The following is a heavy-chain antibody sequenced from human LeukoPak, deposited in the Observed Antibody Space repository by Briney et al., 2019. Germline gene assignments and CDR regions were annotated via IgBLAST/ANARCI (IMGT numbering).Heavy chain of an antibody. CDR3: ARALAIHDAFDI. Sequence: SEAPSLTCTVSGGSISSYYWSWIRQPPGKGLEWIGYIYYSGSTNYNPSLKSRVTISVDTSKNQFSLKLSSVTAADTAVYYCARALAIHDAFDIWGQGTMVTVSS. V-gene: IGHV4-59*01. D-gene: IGHD1-1*01. CDR1: GGSISSYY. CDR2: IYYSGST. J-gene: IGHJ3*02.